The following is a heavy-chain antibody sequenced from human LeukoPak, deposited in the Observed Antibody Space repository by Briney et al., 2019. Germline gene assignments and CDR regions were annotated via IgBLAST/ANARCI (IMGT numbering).Heavy chain of an antibody. J-gene: IGHJ4*02. V-gene: IGHV3-33*01. CDR3: ARDGYGGIGRYFDS. CDR1: GFTFSSYG. Sequence: PGGSLRLSCAASGFTFSSYGMHWVRQAPGKGLEWVAVTWYDGSNKYYADSVKGRFTISRDNSKNTLYLQMNSLRAEDTAVYYCARDGYGGIGRYFDSWAREPWSPSPQ. CDR2: TWYDGSNK. D-gene: IGHD5-12*01.